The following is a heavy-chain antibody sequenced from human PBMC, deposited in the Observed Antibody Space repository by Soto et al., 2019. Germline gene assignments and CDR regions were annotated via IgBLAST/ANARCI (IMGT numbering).Heavy chain of an antibody. CDR1: VFTFDDYP. CDR2: ISWNSGSI. Sequence: PRGSLRLSYTASVFTFDDYPMHRVRQAPGKAMLSFTGISWNSGSIGYADSVKGRFTISRDNAKNSLYLQMNSLRAEDTALYYCAKSGNGLALTPVGPYYYYGMDVWGQGTTVTVSS. J-gene: IGHJ6*02. V-gene: IGHV3-9*01. CDR3: AKSGNGLALTPVGPYYYYGMDV. D-gene: IGHD3-10*01.